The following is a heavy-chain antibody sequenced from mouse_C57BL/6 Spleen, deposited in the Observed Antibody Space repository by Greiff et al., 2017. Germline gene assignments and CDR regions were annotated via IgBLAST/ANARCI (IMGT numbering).Heavy chain of an antibody. V-gene: IGHV1-4*01. CDR2: INPSSGST. J-gene: IGHJ3*01. D-gene: IGHD2-5*01. CDR3: ARSAAYYSNPGFAY. Sequence: VQLQQSGAELARPGASVKMSCKASGYTFTSYTLHWVKQRPGQGLEWIGYINPSSGSTKYNQKFKDKATLTADKSSSTAYMQLSSLTSEDSAVYYCARSAAYYSNPGFAYWGQGTLVTVSA. CDR1: GYTFTSYT.